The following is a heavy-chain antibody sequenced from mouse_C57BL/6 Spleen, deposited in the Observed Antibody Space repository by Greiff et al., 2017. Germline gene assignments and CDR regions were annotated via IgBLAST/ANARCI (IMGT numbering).Heavy chain of an antibody. CDR2: INPGSGGT. Sequence: VKLQESGAELVRPGTSVKVSCKASGYAFTNYLIEWVKQRPGQGLEWIGVINPGSGGTNYNEKFKGKATLTADKSSSTAYMQLSSLTSEDSAVYFCARRHLEHWGQGTTLTVSS. CDR3: ARRHLEH. J-gene: IGHJ2*01. D-gene: IGHD6-1*01. V-gene: IGHV1-54*01. CDR1: GYAFTNYL.